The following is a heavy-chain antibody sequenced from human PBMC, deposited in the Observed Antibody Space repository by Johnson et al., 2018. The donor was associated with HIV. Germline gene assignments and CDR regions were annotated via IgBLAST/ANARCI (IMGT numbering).Heavy chain of an antibody. CDR2: ISSSGSTI. CDR1: GFTFSSYE. J-gene: IGHJ3*02. D-gene: IGHD5-24*01. Sequence: VQLVESGGGLVQPGGSLRLSCAASGFTFSSYEMNWVRQAPGKGLEWVSYISSSGSTIYYADSVKGRFTISRDNAENSLYLQMNSLRAEDTAVYYCARDRGRRAFDIWGQGTMVTVSS. CDR3: ARDRGRRAFDI. V-gene: IGHV3-48*03.